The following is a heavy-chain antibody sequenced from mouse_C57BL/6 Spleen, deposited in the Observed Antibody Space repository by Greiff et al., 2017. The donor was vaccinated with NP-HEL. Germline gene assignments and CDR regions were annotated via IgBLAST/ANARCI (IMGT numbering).Heavy chain of an antibody. CDR2: INPNDGTT. D-gene: IGHD2-2*01. CDR3: ARVGGGYDDGAFDY. Sequence: EVQLQQSGPELVKPGASVKISCKASGYSFTDYNMNWVKQSNGKSLEWIGVINPNDGTTSYNQKFKGKATLTVDQSSSTADMQLNSLTSEDSAVYYCARVGGGYDDGAFDYWGQGTTLTVSS. CDR1: GYSFTDYN. J-gene: IGHJ2*01. V-gene: IGHV1-39*01.